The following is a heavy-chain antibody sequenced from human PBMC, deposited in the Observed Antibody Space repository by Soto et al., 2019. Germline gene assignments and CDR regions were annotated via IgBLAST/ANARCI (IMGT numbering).Heavy chain of an antibody. Sequence: GGSLRLSCAASGFTFSSYAMHWVRQAPGKGLEWVAVISYDGSEKYYVDSVKGRFTISRDNAKNSLYLQMNSLRAEDTAVYYCARGFFDYYIDYWGQGTLVTVSS. CDR2: ISYDGSEK. CDR3: ARGFFDYYIDY. CDR1: GFTFSSYA. D-gene: IGHD1-26*01. V-gene: IGHV3-30*04. J-gene: IGHJ4*02.